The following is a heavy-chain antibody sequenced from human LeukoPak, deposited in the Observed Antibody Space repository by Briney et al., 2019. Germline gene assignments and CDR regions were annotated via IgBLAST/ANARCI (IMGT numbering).Heavy chain of an antibody. CDR2: ISAYNGNT. Sequence: ASVKVSCKASGYTFTSYGISWVRQAPGQGLEWMGWISAYNGNTNYAQKLQGRVTMTTDTSTSTAYMELRSLRSDDTAVYYCARVPGPNYYGSGKGDWFGPWGQGTLVTVSS. J-gene: IGHJ5*02. D-gene: IGHD3-10*01. CDR3: ARVPGPNYYGSGKGDWFGP. V-gene: IGHV1-18*01. CDR1: GYTFTSYG.